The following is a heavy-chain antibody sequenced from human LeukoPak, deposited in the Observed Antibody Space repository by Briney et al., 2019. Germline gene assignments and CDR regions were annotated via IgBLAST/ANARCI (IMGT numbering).Heavy chain of an antibody. CDR1: GFTVSSNS. Sequence: GGSLRLSCTVSGFTVSSNSMSWVRQAPGKGLEWVSFIYSDNTHYSDSVKGRFTISRDNSKNTLYLQMNSLRAEDTAVYYCATYRQVQVPFECWGQGTLVTVSS. CDR2: IYSDNT. CDR3: ATYRQVQVPFEC. J-gene: IGHJ4*02. D-gene: IGHD5-18*01. V-gene: IGHV3-53*01.